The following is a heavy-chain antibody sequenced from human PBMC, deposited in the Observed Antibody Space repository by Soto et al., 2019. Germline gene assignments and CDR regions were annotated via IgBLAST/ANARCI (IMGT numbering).Heavy chain of an antibody. CDR1: GFTFDEYA. J-gene: IGHJ4*02. D-gene: IGHD3-22*01. CDR3: ARATQSDYDTSGYYSYVH. CDR2: INWNGGSK. V-gene: IGHV3-20*04. Sequence: PGGSLRLSCAASGFTFDEYALTWVRQAPGKGLEWVAGINWNGGSKGYVDSVKGRFTISRDNAKSSLYLQMNNLRAEDTAFYFCARATQSDYDTSGYYSYVHWGQGAQVTVSS.